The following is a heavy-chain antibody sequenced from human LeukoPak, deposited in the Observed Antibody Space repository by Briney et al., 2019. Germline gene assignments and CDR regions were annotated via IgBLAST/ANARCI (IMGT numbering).Heavy chain of an antibody. CDR1: GFTFSSYW. CDR3: AKDKTYYDFWSGYSGFDY. CDR2: IKQDGSET. D-gene: IGHD3-3*01. Sequence: GGSLRLSCATSGFTFSSYWMSWVRQAPGKGLEWVANIKQDGSETDYVDSVKGRFTISRDNAKNSLYLQMNSLRAEDTAVYYCAKDKTYYDFWSGYSGFDYWGQGTLVTVSS. J-gene: IGHJ4*02. V-gene: IGHV3-7*01.